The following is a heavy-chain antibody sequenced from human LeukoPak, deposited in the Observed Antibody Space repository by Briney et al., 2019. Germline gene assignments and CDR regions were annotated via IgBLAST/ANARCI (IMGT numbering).Heavy chain of an antibody. J-gene: IGHJ6*02. CDR2: ISGSGGAT. Sequence: GGSPRLSCTASGFTFSTHAMTWVRQFPGKVLEWVSVISGSGGATHYADSVKGRFTISRDNSKNTVFLQMDSLRAEDTAVYYCAQGGYPGVVITVWGQGTTVTVS. D-gene: IGHD3-3*01. CDR1: GFTFSTHA. CDR3: AQGGYPGVVITV. V-gene: IGHV3-23*01.